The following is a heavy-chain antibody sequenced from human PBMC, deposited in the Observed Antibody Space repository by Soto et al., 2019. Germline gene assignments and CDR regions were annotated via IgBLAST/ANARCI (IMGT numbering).Heavy chain of an antibody. CDR3: AREGDTREGRGVFFS. V-gene: IGHV1-69*06. J-gene: IGHJ5*02. D-gene: IGHD3-16*01. CDR2: ITPIFGTV. CDR1: GGTFSSYS. Sequence: SVKVSCKASGGTFSSYSFSWVRQAPGQGLEWMGGITPIFGTVHYAQNFRGRVTITADKSTSIVHMELSSLRSEDTAVFYCAREGDTREGRGVFFSWGQGTLVTVSS.